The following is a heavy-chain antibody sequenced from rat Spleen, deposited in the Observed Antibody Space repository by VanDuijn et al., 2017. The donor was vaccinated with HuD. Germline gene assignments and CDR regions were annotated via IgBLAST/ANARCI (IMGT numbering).Heavy chain of an antibody. CDR1: GFTFSNYY. V-gene: IGHV5-25*01. CDR2: ISTSGSRT. J-gene: IGHJ3*01. CDR3: ARGTGSRNWFAY. D-gene: IGHD5-1*01. Sequence: EVQLVESGGGLVQPGRSLKLSCAASGFTFSNYYMAWVRQAPKKGLEWVATISTSGSRTYYPDSVKGRFTISRDNAKSSLYLQMNSLKSEDTATYYCARGTGSRNWFAYWGQGTLVTVSS.